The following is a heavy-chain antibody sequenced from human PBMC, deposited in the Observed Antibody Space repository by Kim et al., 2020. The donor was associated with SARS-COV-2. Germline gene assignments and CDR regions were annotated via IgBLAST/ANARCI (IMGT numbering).Heavy chain of an antibody. D-gene: IGHD3-10*01. V-gene: IGHV3-30*01. CDR3: ARDRGLLWFRELSSGLNY. Sequence: KGRFTISRDNSKNTLYLQMNSLRAEDTAVYYCARDRGLLWFRELSSGLNYWGQGTLVTVSS. J-gene: IGHJ4*02.